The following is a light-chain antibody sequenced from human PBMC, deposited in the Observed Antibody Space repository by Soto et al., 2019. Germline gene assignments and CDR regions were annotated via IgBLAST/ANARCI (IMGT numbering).Light chain of an antibody. CDR2: GAS. CDR3: QQYGGSPRT. J-gene: IGKJ1*01. Sequence: EIVLTQSPCALSCSPWEGSTLSCRASQSINSFLAWYQQRRGQAPRLLIHGASNRATGIPDRFSGSGSGTDFTLTISRLEPEDFAVYYCQQYGGSPRTFGQGTKVDIK. CDR1: QSINSF. V-gene: IGKV3-20*01.